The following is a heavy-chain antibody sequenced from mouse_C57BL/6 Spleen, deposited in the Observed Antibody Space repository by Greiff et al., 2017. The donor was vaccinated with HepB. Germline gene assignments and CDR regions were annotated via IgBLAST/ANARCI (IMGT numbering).Heavy chain of an antibody. CDR1: GYAFTNYL. Sequence: VQLQQSGAELVRPGTSVKVSCKASGYAFTNYLIEWVKQRPGQGLEWIGVINPGSGGTNYNEKFKGKATLTADKSSSTAYMQLSSLTSEDSAFYFCARSVVEDYFDYWGQGTTLTVSS. V-gene: IGHV1-54*01. CDR3: ARSVVEDYFDY. D-gene: IGHD1-1*01. CDR2: INPGSGGT. J-gene: IGHJ2*01.